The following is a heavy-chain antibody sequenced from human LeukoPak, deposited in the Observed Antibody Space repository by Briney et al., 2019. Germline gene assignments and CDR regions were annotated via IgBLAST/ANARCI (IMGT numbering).Heavy chain of an antibody. CDR2: IWYDGSNK. D-gene: IGHD1-14*01. V-gene: IGHV3-33*01. CDR1: GFTFSSYG. J-gene: IGHJ3*02. CDR3: ARGAQPPDDAFDI. Sequence: GGSLRLSCAASGFTFSSYGMHWVRQAPGKGLEWVAVIWYDGSNKYYADSVKGRFTISRDNSKNTLYLQMNSLRAEDTAVYYCARGAQPPDDAFDIWGQGTMVTVSS.